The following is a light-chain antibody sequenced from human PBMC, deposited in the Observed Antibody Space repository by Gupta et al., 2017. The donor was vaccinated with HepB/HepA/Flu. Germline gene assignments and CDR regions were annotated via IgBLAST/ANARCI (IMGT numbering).Light chain of an antibody. J-gene: IGLJ2*01. CDR3: QSYDSSLSGVV. CDR2: GSS. Sequence: QSVLTQPPPVSGAPGQRVTISCTWSSSNIGAGYDVHWYQQLPGTAPKLLIYGSSNRPSGVPDRCSGSKSGTSASLAITGLQAEDEADYYCQSYDSSLSGVVFGGGTKLTVL. CDR1: SSNIGAGYD. V-gene: IGLV1-40*01.